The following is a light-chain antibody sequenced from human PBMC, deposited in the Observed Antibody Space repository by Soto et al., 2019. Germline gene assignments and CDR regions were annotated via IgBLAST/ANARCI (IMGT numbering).Light chain of an antibody. CDR1: QSLVYRGGNTY. CDR2: KLS. V-gene: IGKV2-30*01. Sequence: VLLTQSPLSLTVPLGPAASSSCRSSQSLVYRGGNTYLGWFXQRQGKSPRXLIHKLSSRESGVPDGFSGSGSGTDLTMKISRVEAEDVATYYCMQANHWPHTFGEGTKVDIK. CDR3: MQANHWPHT. J-gene: IGKJ2*01.